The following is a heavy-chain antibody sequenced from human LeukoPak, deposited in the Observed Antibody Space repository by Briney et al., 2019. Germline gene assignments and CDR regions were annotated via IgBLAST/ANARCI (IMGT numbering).Heavy chain of an antibody. CDR1: GGSISSGDYY. J-gene: IGHJ5*02. Sequence: SQTLSLTCTVSGGSISSGDYYWSWIRQPPGKGLEWIGYIYHSGSTYYNPSLKSRVTISVDRSKNQFSLKLSSVTAADTAVYYCARGSRIGEMTGHWFDPWGQGTLVTVSS. D-gene: IGHD3-10*01. CDR3: ARGSRIGEMTGHWFDP. CDR2: IYHSGST. V-gene: IGHV4-30-2*01.